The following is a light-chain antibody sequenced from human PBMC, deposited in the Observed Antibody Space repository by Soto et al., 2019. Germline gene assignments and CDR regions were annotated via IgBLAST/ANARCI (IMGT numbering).Light chain of an antibody. CDR2: GAS. J-gene: IGKJ5*01. V-gene: IGKV3-20*01. CDR3: QQYKNWPAIT. CDR1: HSISSGY. Sequence: EIVLTQSPGTLSFSPGERATLSCRAIHSISSGYLGWYQQKPGQAPRLLIYGASNRATGIPDRFSGSGSGTEFTLTISSLQSEDFAIYYCQQYKNWPAITFGQGTRLEIK.